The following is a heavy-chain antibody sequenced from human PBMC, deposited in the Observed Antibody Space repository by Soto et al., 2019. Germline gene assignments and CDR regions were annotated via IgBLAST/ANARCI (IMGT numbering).Heavy chain of an antibody. J-gene: IGHJ4*02. Sequence: EVQLVESGGGLIQPGGSLRLSCAASGFSFNTYAMNWVRQAPGKGLEWISYISSSSSRIYYADSVKCRFTLSRDNAKNSLFLQMNTLRAEATAVYYGASDPGIAAAGMDYWGQGTLVTVSS. V-gene: IGHV3-48*04. CDR2: ISSSSSRI. CDR1: GFSFNTYA. CDR3: ASDPGIAAAGMDY. D-gene: IGHD6-25*01.